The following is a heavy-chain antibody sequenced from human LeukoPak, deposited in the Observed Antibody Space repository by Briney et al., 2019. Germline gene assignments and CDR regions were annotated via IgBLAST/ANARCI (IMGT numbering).Heavy chain of an antibody. V-gene: IGHV3-33*06. Sequence: GRSLRLSCAASGFTFSSYGMHWVRQAPGKGLEWVAVIWYGGSNKYYADSVKGRFTISRDNSKNTLYLQMNSLRAEDTAVYYCAKEGPAKFFDYWGQGTLVTVSS. CDR2: IWYGGSNK. J-gene: IGHJ4*02. CDR1: GFTFSSYG. CDR3: AKEGPAKFFDY.